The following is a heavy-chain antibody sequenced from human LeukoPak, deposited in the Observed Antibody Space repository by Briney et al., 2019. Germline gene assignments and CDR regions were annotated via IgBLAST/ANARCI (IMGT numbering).Heavy chain of an antibody. V-gene: IGHV3-53*01. CDR2: LYSDGST. Sequence: PGGSLRLSCAASGFTVSRNYMSWVRQAPGKGLEWVSVLYSDGSTYYADPVKGRFTISRDNAKNSLYLQMNSLRAEDTAVYYCARDTHLLDCSGGSCSLDYWGQGTLVTVSS. CDR3: ARDTHLLDCSGGSCSLDY. D-gene: IGHD2-15*01. J-gene: IGHJ4*02. CDR1: GFTVSRNY.